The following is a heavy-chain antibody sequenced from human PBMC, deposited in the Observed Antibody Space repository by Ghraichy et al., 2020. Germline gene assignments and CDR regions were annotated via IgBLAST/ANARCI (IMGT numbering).Heavy chain of an antibody. V-gene: IGHV3-30*18. Sequence: GGSLRLSCEASGFYLSSSGMHWVRQAPGMGLEWVAFISFDGSKTYYADSVMGRFTVSRDNSKNTLYLQLSSLAADDTAVYYCAKDLSYSSDWPAYWGQGTPVTVSS. J-gene: IGHJ4*02. CDR3: AKDLSYSSDWPAY. D-gene: IGHD6-19*01. CDR2: ISFDGSKT. CDR1: GFYLSSSG.